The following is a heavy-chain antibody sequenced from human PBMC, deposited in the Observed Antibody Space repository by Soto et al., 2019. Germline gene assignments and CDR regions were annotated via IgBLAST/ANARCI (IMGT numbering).Heavy chain of an antibody. CDR1: GFTFSSYA. D-gene: IGHD3-9*01. CDR3: AKNRESTGPAAFDI. V-gene: IGHV3-23*01. J-gene: IGHJ3*02. Sequence: EVQLLESGGGLVQPGGSLRLSCAASGFTFSSYALSWVRQAPGQGLEWVSAINGGGGSRDYADSVKGRFTIFRDNSKNTLYLQMNILRAEDTAVYYCAKNRESTGPAAFDIWGQGTMVTVSS. CDR2: INGGGGSR.